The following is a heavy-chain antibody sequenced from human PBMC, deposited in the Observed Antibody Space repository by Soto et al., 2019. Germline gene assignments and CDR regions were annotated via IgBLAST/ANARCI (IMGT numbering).Heavy chain of an antibody. CDR2: IYYSGST. Sequence: PSETLSLTCTVSGGSISSSSYYWGWIRQPPGKGLEWIGSIYYSGSTYYNPSLKSRVTISVDTSKNQFSLKLSSVTAADTAVYYCASSGLGGDYTSYYYGMDVWGQGTTVTVS. CDR1: GGSISSSSYY. CDR3: ASSGLGGDYTSYYYGMDV. J-gene: IGHJ6*02. V-gene: IGHV4-39*01. D-gene: IGHD4-17*01.